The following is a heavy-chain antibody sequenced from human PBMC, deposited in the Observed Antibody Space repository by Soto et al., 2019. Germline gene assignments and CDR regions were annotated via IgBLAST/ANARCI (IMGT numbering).Heavy chain of an antibody. V-gene: IGHV3-23*01. Sequence: EVQLLESGGGLVQPGGSLRLSCAASGFTFSSYAMKWVRQAPGKGLEWVSLIGESGTPTYYADSVKGRFTISRDNSVNTLFLKMYSLIAEDTAVYYCARYIPGVRYYGMDVWGQGTTVTVSS. D-gene: IGHD2-2*01. CDR2: IGESGTPT. J-gene: IGHJ6*02. CDR1: GFTFSSYA. CDR3: ARYIPGVRYYGMDV.